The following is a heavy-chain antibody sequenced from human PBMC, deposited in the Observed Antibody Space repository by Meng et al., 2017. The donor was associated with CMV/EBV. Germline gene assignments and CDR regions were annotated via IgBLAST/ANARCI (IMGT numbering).Heavy chain of an antibody. V-gene: IGHV1-2*02. D-gene: IGHD3-22*01. CDR1: GYTFTGYY. J-gene: IGHJ3*02. CDR3: ARASSGYGSAFDI. CDR2: INPNSGGT. Sequence: ASVKVSCKASGYTFTGYYMHWVRQAPGQGLERMGWINPNSGGTNYAQKFQGRVTMTRDTSISTAYMELSRLRSDDTAVYYCARASSGYGSAFDIWGQGTMVTVSS.